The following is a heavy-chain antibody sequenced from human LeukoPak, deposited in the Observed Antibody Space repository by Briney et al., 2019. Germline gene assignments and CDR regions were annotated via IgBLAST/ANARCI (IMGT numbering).Heavy chain of an antibody. Sequence: ASVKVSCKASGYTFTSYGISWVRQAPGQGLEWMGWISAYNGNTNYAQKLQGRVTMTTDTSTSTAYMELRSLRSDDAAVYYCARAWGAMVSPHYCYYGMDVWGQGTTITVSS. CDR2: ISAYNGNT. J-gene: IGHJ6*02. CDR3: ARAWGAMVSPHYCYYGMDV. D-gene: IGHD5-18*01. V-gene: IGHV1-18*01. CDR1: GYTFTSYG.